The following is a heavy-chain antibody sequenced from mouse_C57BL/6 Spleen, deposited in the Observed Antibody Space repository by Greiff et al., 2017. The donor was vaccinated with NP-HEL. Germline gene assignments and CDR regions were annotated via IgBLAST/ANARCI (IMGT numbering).Heavy chain of an antibody. V-gene: IGHV1-85*01. Sequence: QVHVKQSGPELVKPGASVKLSCKASGYTFTSYDINWVKQRPGQGLEWIGWIYPRDGSTKYNEKFKGKATLTVDTSSSTAYMELHSLTSEDSAVYFCARSYGRSYWGQGTTLTVSS. CDR1: GYTFTSYD. CDR3: ARSYGRSY. J-gene: IGHJ2*01. D-gene: IGHD1-1*01. CDR2: IYPRDGST.